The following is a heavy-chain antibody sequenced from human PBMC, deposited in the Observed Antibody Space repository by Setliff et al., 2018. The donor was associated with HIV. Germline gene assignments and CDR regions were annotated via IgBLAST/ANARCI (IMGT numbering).Heavy chain of an antibody. CDR1: GGSISSHF. CDR2: IYYSGST. CDR3: ARGTLYYDYVWGTPFPFDY. V-gene: IGHV4-59*11. J-gene: IGHJ4*02. D-gene: IGHD3-16*01. Sequence: SETLSLTCTVSGGSISSHFWSWIRQPPGKGLEWIGSIYYSGSTNYNPSLKSRVTISVVTSKNQFSLKLSSVTAADTAVYYCARGTLYYDYVWGTPFPFDYWGQGALVTVSS.